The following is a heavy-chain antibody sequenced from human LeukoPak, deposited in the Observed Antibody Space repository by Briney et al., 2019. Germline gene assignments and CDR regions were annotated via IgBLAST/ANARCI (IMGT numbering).Heavy chain of an antibody. D-gene: IGHD6-19*01. CDR3: ARHRSGWYFDY. V-gene: IGHV3-33*01. J-gene: IGHJ4*02. CDR1: GFTFSSYG. CDR2: IWYDGSNK. Sequence: GGSLRLSCAASGFTFSSYGMHWVRQAPGKGLEWVAVIWYDGSNKYYADSVKGRFTISRDNSKNTLYLQINSLRAEDTAVYYCARHRSGWYFDYWGQGTLVTVSS.